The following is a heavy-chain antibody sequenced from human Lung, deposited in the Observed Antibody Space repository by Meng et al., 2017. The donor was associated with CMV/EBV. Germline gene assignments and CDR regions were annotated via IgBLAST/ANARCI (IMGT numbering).Heavy chain of an antibody. CDR2: VFYTGTT. Sequence: SETLSLXCTVSGGSTNSYYWTWIRQAPGKGLEWIGYVFYTGTTKYNPSLKSRVTMSLDTSKSHFSLKLTSVTAADTAIYYCARGRAQIGWFDPWDQGTLVTVSS. J-gene: IGHJ5*02. CDR1: GGSTNSYY. CDR3: ARGRAQIGWFDP. V-gene: IGHV4-59*01. D-gene: IGHD3-16*01.